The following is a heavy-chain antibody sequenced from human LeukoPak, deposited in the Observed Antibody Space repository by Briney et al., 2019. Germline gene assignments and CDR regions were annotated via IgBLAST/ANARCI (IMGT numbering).Heavy chain of an antibody. D-gene: IGHD3-3*01. CDR1: GFTFSSYW. CDR3: ARAYYDFWSGYRGAFDI. J-gene: IGHJ3*02. Sequence: GGSLRLSCAASGFTFSSYWMSWVRQAPGKGLEWVANIKQDGSEKYYVDSVKGRFTISRDNAKNSLYLQMNSLRAEDTAAYYCARAYYDFWSGYRGAFDIWGQGTMVTVSS. V-gene: IGHV3-7*01. CDR2: IKQDGSEK.